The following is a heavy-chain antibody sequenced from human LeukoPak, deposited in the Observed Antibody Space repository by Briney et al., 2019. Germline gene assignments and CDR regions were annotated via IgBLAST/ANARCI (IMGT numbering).Heavy chain of an antibody. CDR1: GFTFSSYA. J-gene: IGHJ4*02. D-gene: IGHD5-18*01. Sequence: GGSLRLSCAASGFTFSSYAMHWVRQAPGKGLEWVAVISYDGSNKYYADSVKGRFTISRDNSKNTLYLQMNSLRTEDTAVYYCANALDPVDTTMGQRGQGALVTVSS. V-gene: IGHV3-30*04. CDR2: ISYDGSNK. CDR3: ANALDPVDTTMGQ.